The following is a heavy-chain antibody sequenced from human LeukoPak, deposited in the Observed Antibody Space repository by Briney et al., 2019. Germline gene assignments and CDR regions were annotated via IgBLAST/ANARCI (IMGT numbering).Heavy chain of an antibody. CDR3: AKDSRGNYYYMDV. CDR2: ISWDGGST. CDR1: GFTFDDYA. D-gene: IGHD3-16*01. Sequence: GGSLRLSCAASGFTFDDYAMHWVRQAPGKGLEWVSLISWDGGSTYYADSVKGRFTISRDNSKNSLYLQMNSLRAEDTALYYCAKDSRGNYYYMDVWGKGTTVTVSS. J-gene: IGHJ6*03. V-gene: IGHV3-43D*03.